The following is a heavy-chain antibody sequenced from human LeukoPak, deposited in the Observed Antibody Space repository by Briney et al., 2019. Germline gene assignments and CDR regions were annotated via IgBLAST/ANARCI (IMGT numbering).Heavy chain of an antibody. Sequence: GGSLRLSCAASGFTFSNYNMNWVRQAPGKGLEWVSYISTSSSTIYYADSMKGRFTISRDNAKNSLYPQMNSLRAEDTALYYCANSAPYSSSWPTTIDYWGQGTLVTVSS. CDR2: ISTSSSTI. D-gene: IGHD6-13*01. J-gene: IGHJ4*02. CDR3: ANSAPYSSSWPTTIDY. CDR1: GFTFSNYN. V-gene: IGHV3-48*04.